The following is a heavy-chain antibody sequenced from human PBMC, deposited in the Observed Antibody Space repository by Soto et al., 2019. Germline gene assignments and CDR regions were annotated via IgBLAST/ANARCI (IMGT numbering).Heavy chain of an antibody. CDR2: IYYSGST. V-gene: IGHV4-59*01. J-gene: IGHJ6*02. D-gene: IGHD2-2*01. CDR3: AREGCSRTSCYQPYYYYGMDV. Sequence: SEALSLTCTVSGGSSSSYYWSWIGQPPGKGLEWIGYIYYSGSTNYNPSLKSRVTIAVDTSKNQFSLKLSSVTAADTAVYYCAREGCSRTSCYQPYYYYGMDVWGQGTTVTVSS. CDR1: GGSSSSYY.